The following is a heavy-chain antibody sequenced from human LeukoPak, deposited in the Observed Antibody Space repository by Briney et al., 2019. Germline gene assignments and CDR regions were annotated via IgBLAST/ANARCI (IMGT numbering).Heavy chain of an antibody. Sequence: GGSLRLSCAASGFTFSSYSMNWVRQAPGKGLEWVAVISYDGSNKYYADSVKGRFTISRDNSKNTLYLQMNSLRAEDTAVYYCAKEGTAMANDYWGQGTLVTVSS. V-gene: IGHV3-30*18. CDR2: ISYDGSNK. J-gene: IGHJ4*02. CDR1: GFTFSSYS. D-gene: IGHD5-18*01. CDR3: AKEGTAMANDY.